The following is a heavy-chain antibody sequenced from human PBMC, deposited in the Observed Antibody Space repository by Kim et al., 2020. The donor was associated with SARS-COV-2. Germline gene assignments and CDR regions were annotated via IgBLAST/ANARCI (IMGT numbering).Heavy chain of an antibody. Sequence: NPALKSRGTITVDTSKNQFAMKLSSVTAADTAVYYCARNIVATIGRPLDYWGQGTLVTVSS. V-gene: IGHV4-34*01. CDR3: ARNIVATIGRPLDY. J-gene: IGHJ4*02. D-gene: IGHD5-12*01.